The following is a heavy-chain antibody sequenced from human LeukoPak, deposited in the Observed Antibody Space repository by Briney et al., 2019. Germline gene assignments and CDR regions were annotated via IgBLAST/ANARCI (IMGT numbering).Heavy chain of an antibody. D-gene: IGHD7-27*01. CDR3: ARGHLGLQD. CDR1: GASLSTYH. J-gene: IGHJ4*02. CDR2: LFNTGST. Sequence: SETLSLTCTVSGASLSTYHWTSLRQPPGGGLEWIGYLFNTGSTKYNPSLASRVAILADTSKNQFSLKMTSVSAADTAVYYCARGHLGLQDWAQGTLVTVSS. V-gene: IGHV4-59*01.